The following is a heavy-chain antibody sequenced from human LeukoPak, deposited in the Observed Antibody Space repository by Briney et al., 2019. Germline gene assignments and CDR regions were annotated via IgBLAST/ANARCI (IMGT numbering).Heavy chain of an antibody. J-gene: IGHJ4*02. D-gene: IGHD4-17*01. CDR3: ATPPTVTRNY. Sequence: GGSLRLSCAASGFTFSTYAMSWVRQAPGKGLEWVSSISGSGGRTHYADSVRGRFTISRDNSKNTLYLQMDSLRAEDTAVYYCATPPTVTRNYWGQGTLVTVSS. CDR2: ISGSGGRT. V-gene: IGHV3-23*01. CDR1: GFTFSTYA.